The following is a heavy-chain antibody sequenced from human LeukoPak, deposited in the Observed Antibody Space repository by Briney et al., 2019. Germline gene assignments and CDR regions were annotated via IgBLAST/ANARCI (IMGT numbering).Heavy chain of an antibody. V-gene: IGHV4-34*01. D-gene: IGHD1-26*01. J-gene: IGHJ4*02. CDR2: INHSRST. CDR1: GGSFSGYY. CDR3: ASRSGSYTPNDY. Sequence: PSETLSLTCAVYGGSFSGYYWSWIRQPPGKGLEWIGEINHSRSTNYNPSLKSRVTISVDTSKNQFSLKLSSVTAADTAVYYCASRSGSYTPNDYWGQGTLVTVSS.